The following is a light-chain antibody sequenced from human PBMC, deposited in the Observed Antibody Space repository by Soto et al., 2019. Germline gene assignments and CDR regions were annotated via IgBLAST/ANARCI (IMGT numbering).Light chain of an antibody. V-gene: IGLV2-23*01. CDR3: SSYAGSSTPYVV. CDR2: EGS. CDR1: SSDVGSYNL. J-gene: IGLJ2*01. Sequence: QSALTQPASVSGSPGQSITISCTGTSSDVGSYNLVSWYQQHPGKAPKLMIYEGSKRPSGVSNRFSGSKSGNTASLTISGLQAEDEADYYCSSYAGSSTPYVVFGGGTKLTVL.